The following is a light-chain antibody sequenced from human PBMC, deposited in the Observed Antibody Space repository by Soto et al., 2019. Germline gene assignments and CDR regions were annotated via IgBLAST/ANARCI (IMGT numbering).Light chain of an antibody. CDR1: SSDVGGYNY. CDR3: SSYAGSTF. V-gene: IGLV2-8*01. Sequence: QSALTQPPSASGSPGQSVTISCTGTSSDVGGYNYVSWYQQHPGKAPKLMIYEVSKRPSGFPDRFSGSKSGNTASLTVSGLQAEDEADYYCSSYAGSTFFGTGTKLTVL. CDR2: EVS. J-gene: IGLJ1*01.